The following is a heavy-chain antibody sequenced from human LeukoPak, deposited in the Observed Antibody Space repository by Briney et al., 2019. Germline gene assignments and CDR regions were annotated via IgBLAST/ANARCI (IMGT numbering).Heavy chain of an antibody. CDR1: GYTFTGYY. Sequence: ASVKVSCKASGYTFTGYYMHWVRQAPGQGLEWMGWINPNSGGTNYAQKFQGRVTMTRDTSISTAYMELRSLTSDDTAVYYCARVDSGGHSDFDYFDYWGQGTLVTVSS. V-gene: IGHV1-2*02. D-gene: IGHD4-23*01. J-gene: IGHJ4*02. CDR2: INPNSGGT. CDR3: ARVDSGGHSDFDYFDY.